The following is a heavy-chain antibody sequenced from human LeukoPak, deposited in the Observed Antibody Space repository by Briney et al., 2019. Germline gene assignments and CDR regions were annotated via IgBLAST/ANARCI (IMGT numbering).Heavy chain of an antibody. J-gene: IGHJ6*02. D-gene: IGHD3-3*01. CDR2: ISGSGNT. Sequence: GGSLRLSCAASGFTFSNYFMTWVRQAPGKGLEWVSSISGSGNTYYADSVKGRFTVSRDNSKNTLYLQMNSLSAEDTAVYYCAKDSTASGSYYNMDVWGQGTTVTVSS. CDR1: GFTFSNYF. V-gene: IGHV3-23*01. CDR3: AKDSTASGSYYNMDV.